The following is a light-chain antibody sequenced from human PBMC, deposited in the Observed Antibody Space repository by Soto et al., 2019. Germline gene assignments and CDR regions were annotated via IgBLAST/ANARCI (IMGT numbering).Light chain of an antibody. Sequence: QSALTQPASVSGSPGQSITISCTGTSSDVGGYNYVSWYQQHPGKAPKLMIFEVSDRPSGVSDRFSGSKSGNTASLTISGLQGEDEADYYCSSYTTNSAVVFGGGTKLTVL. CDR1: SSDVGGYNY. V-gene: IGLV2-14*01. J-gene: IGLJ2*01. CDR3: SSYTTNSAVV. CDR2: EVS.